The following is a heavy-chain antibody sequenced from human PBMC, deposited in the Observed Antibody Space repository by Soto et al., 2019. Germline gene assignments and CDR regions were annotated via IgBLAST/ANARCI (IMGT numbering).Heavy chain of an antibody. CDR3: AKVHNPPDCSSTSCRPFGYYFDY. Sequence: EVQLVESGGGLVQPGRSLRLSCAASGFTFDDYAMHWVRQAPGKGLEWVSGISWNSGSIGYADSVKGRFTISRDNAKNSLYLQMNSLRAEDTALYYCAKVHNPPDCSSTSCRPFGYYFDYWGQGTLVTVSS. CDR2: ISWNSGSI. J-gene: IGHJ4*02. V-gene: IGHV3-9*01. D-gene: IGHD2-2*01. CDR1: GFTFDDYA.